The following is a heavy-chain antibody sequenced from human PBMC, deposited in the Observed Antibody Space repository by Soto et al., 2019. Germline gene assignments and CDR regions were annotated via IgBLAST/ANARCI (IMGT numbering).Heavy chain of an antibody. D-gene: IGHD1-1*01. Sequence: ASVHCAGRGAGSGLPGDYVRWGRQAPGQGLEWMGWINPNSGGTNYAQKFQGWVTMTRDTSISTAYMELSRLRSDDTAVYYCARATPNNWNTPDVWGQGTTVTVSS. CDR2: INPNSGGT. V-gene: IGHV1-2*04. CDR3: ARATPNNWNTPDV. J-gene: IGHJ6*02. CDR1: GSGLPGDY.